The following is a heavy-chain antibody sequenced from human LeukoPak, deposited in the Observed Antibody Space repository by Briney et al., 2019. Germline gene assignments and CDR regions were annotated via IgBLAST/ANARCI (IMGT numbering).Heavy chain of an antibody. Sequence: SEPLSLTCAVCGGSFSGYYWSWIRQPPGKGREWIGEMNHSGSTNYNPSLKSRVTISVDTSKNQFSLKLSSVTAADTAVYYCARTPSAATRYYYYYGMDVWGKGTTVTVSS. CDR2: MNHSGST. CDR1: GGSFSGYY. CDR3: ARTPSAATRYYYYYGMDV. D-gene: IGHD2-15*01. V-gene: IGHV4-34*01. J-gene: IGHJ6*04.